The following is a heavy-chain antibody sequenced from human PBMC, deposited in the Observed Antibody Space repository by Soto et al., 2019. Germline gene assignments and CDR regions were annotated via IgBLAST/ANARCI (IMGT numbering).Heavy chain of an antibody. CDR3: ARAPSRGGYCSGGSCYTPVEIDY. CDR2: IYYSGST. CDR1: GGSISSYY. D-gene: IGHD2-15*01. V-gene: IGHV4-59*01. J-gene: IGHJ4*02. Sequence: QVQLQESGPGLVKPSETLSLTCTVSGGSISSYYWSWIRQPPGKGLEWIGYIYYSGSTNYNPSLRSRVTISVDTSKNQFSLKLSSVTAADTAVYYCARAPSRGGYCSGGSCYTPVEIDYWGQGTLVTVSS.